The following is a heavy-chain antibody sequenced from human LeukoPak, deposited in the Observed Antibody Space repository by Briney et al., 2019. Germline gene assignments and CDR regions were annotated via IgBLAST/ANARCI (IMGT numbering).Heavy chain of an antibody. CDR3: AKGPPTIFGVVIDD. V-gene: IGHV3-23*01. CDR1: GITFGFTFSSFA. CDR2: ISGSGGRT. J-gene: IGHJ4*02. Sequence: GGSLRLSCAASGITFGFTFSSFAMSWVRQAPGKGLEWVSGISGSGGRTFDADSVKGRFTISRDNSQNTLHLEMNSLRPEDTAVYYCAKGPPTIFGVVIDDWGQGTLVTVSS. D-gene: IGHD3-3*01.